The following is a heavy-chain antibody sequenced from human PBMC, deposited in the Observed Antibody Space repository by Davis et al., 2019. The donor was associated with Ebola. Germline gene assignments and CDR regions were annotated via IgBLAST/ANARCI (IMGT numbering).Heavy chain of an antibody. CDR2: IWPDGRSQ. CDR3: ASGPSDYYSLPPQDY. J-gene: IGHJ4*02. Sequence: PGGSLRLSCAASGFTFSTFAMHWVRQAPGKGLEWVALIWPDGRSQKYTDFVQGRFSISRANSKSTLYLQMNTLKAEDTAVYYCASGPSDYYSLPPQDYWGQGTRVTVSS. D-gene: IGHD3-10*01. CDR1: GFTFSTFA. V-gene: IGHV3-33*01.